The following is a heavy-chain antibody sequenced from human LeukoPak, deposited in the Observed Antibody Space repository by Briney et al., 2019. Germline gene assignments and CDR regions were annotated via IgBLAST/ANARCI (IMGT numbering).Heavy chain of an antibody. Sequence: KSGGSLRLSCAASGFTFSSYSMNWVRQAPGKGLEWVSSISSSSSYIYYADSVKGRFTIYRDHAKHSLYLQMNSLRAEDTAVYYCARHCSGGSCYDYWGQGTLVTVSS. CDR2: ISSSSSYI. CDR3: ARHCSGGSCYDY. V-gene: IGHV3-21*01. CDR1: GFTFSSYS. D-gene: IGHD2-15*01. J-gene: IGHJ4*02.